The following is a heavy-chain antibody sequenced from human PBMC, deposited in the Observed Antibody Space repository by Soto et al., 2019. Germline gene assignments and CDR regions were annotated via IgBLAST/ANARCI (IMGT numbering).Heavy chain of an antibody. D-gene: IGHD5-12*01. CDR2: ISGSGGST. Sequence: GGSLRLSCAASGFTFSSYAMSWVRQAPGKGLEWVSAISGSGGSTYYADSVKGRFTISRDNFKNTLYLQMNSLRAEDTAVYYCASLPQIGPKNIDQSDYWGQGTLVTVSS. V-gene: IGHV3-23*01. J-gene: IGHJ4*02. CDR3: ASLPQIGPKNIDQSDY. CDR1: GFTFSSYA.